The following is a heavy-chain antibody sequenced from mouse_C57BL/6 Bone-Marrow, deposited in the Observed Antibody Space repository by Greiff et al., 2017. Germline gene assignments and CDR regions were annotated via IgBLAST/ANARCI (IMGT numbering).Heavy chain of an antibody. D-gene: IGHD1-1*01. J-gene: IGHJ3*01. CDR3: ARGSYGRPY. CDR2: IYPRSGST. V-gene: IGHV1-81*01. CDR1: GYTFTSYG. Sequence: QVHVKQSGAELARPGASVKLSCKASGYTFTSYGISWVKQRTGQGLEWIGEIYPRSGSTYYNEKFKGKATLTADKSSSTAYMELRSLTSEDSAVYFCARGSYGRPYWGQGTLVTVSA.